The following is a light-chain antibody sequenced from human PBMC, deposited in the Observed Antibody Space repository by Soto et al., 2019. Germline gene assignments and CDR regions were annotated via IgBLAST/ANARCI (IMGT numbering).Light chain of an antibody. CDR1: QSISSW. V-gene: IGKV1-5*01. CDR3: QQYNSYPWT. J-gene: IGKJ1*01. CDR2: DAS. Sequence: IQMTQSPSTLSASVGDRVTITCRASQSISSWLAWYQQKPGKAPKLLIYDASSLESGVPSRFSGSGSGTEFTLTISSPQPDDFATYYCQQYNSYPWTFGQGTTV.